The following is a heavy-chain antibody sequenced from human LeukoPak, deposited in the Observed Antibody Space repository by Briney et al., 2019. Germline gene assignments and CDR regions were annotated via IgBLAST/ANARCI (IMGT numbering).Heavy chain of an antibody. CDR1: GFTFSSYA. D-gene: IGHD1-1*01. Sequence: GGSLRLSCAASGFTFSSYAMHWVRQAPGKGLEWVAVISYDGSNKYYADSVKGRFTISRDNSKNTLYLQMNSLRAEDTAVYYCAREGWNLSFDYGGQGTLVTVSS. V-gene: IGHV3-30-3*01. CDR3: AREGWNLSFDY. CDR2: ISYDGSNK. J-gene: IGHJ4*02.